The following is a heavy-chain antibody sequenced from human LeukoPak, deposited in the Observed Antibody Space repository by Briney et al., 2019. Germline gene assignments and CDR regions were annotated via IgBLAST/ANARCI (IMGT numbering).Heavy chain of an antibody. CDR1: GFTFSSYE. J-gene: IGHJ4*02. V-gene: IGHV3-48*03. CDR3: ARKSNSLGFHLDY. CDR2: ISSSGNTI. D-gene: IGHD7-27*01. Sequence: GGSLRLSCAASGFTFSSYEMNWVRQAPGKGLEWVSYISSSGNTIYHADSVKGRFTISRDNAKNSLYLQMNSLRAEDTAVYYCARKSNSLGFHLDYWGQGTLVTVSS.